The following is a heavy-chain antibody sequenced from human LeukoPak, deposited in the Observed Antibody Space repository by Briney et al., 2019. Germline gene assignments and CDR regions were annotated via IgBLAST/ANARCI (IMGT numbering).Heavy chain of an antibody. V-gene: IGHV3-7*03. J-gene: IGHJ4*02. Sequence: GGSLRLSCAASGFTFSSYWMSWVRQAPGKGLEWVANIKQDGSEKYYVDSVKGRFTISRDNAKNSLYLQMNSLRAEDTAVYYCARVVGLRYFDWLPHFDYWGQGILVTVSS. D-gene: IGHD3-9*01. CDR3: ARVVGLRYFDWLPHFDY. CDR2: IKQDGSEK. CDR1: GFTFSSYW.